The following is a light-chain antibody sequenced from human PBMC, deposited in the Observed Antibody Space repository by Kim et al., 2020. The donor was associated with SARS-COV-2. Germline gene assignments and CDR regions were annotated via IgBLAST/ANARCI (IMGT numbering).Light chain of an antibody. CDR3: QQRSNCPPEYT. CDR1: QRIGNF. V-gene: IGKV3-11*01. J-gene: IGKJ3*01. CDR2: DTD. Sequence: PGESSTLSCRASQRIGNFLSWDQLKPCQPPRLLIYDTDTSAAGIPARVSSSGSGTDFTLIHSSLEPEDLAVYYCQQRSNCPPEYTFGPGTKVDIK.